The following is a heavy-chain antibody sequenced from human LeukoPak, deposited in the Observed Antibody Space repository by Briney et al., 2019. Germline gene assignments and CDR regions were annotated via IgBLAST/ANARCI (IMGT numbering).Heavy chain of an antibody. J-gene: IGHJ4*02. V-gene: IGHV4-59*01. CDR3: ARENSSGWYSGGEFDY. CDR1: GGSISSYY. D-gene: IGHD6-19*01. CDR2: IYYSGST. Sequence: SETLSLTCTVSGGSISSYYWSWIRQPPGKGLEWIAYIYYSGSTNYNPSLKSRVTISVDTSKNQFSLKLSSVTAADTAVYYCARENSSGWYSGGEFDYWGQGTLVTVSS.